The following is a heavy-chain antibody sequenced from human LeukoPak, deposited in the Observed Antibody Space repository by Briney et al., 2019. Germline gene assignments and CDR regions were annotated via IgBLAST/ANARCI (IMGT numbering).Heavy chain of an antibody. J-gene: IGHJ4*02. V-gene: IGHV4-34*01. D-gene: IGHD3-3*01. CDR2: INHSGST. CDR1: GGSFSGYY. Sequence: SETLSLTCAVYGGSFSGYYWSWIRQPPGKGLERIGEINHSGSTNYNPSLKSRVTISVDTSKNQFSLKLSSVTAADTAVYYCARHDDFWSGLDYWGQGTLVTVSS. CDR3: ARHDDFWSGLDY.